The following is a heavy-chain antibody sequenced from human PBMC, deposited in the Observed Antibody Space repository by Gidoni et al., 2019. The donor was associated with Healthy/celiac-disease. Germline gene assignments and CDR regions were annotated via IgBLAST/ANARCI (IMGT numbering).Heavy chain of an antibody. CDR1: GFTFSSYA. CDR2: ISGSGGST. D-gene: IGHD3-3*01. J-gene: IGHJ4*02. CDR3: AKERGWSGDLRYLDY. V-gene: IGHV3-23*01. Sequence: EVQLLESGGGLVQPGGSLRLSCAASGFTFSSYAMSWVRQAPGKGLEWGAAISGSGGSTYYADSVKGRFTISRDNSKNTLYLQMNSLRAEDTAVYYCAKERGWSGDLRYLDYWGQGTLVTVSS.